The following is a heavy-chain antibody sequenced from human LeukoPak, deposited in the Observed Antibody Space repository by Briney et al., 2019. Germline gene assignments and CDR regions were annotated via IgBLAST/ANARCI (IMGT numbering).Heavy chain of an antibody. CDR2: IKEDGSVK. CDR1: GITFSRYW. D-gene: IGHD5-24*01. Sequence: GGSLRLSCAASGITFSRYWMNWVRQAPGKGLEWVANIKEDGSVKNYVDSVRGRFTVSRDNAKNSLYLQMNSLRAEDTAVYYCARDPLELRLTPFDYWGQGTLVTVSS. V-gene: IGHV3-7*01. J-gene: IGHJ4*02. CDR3: ARDPLELRLTPFDY.